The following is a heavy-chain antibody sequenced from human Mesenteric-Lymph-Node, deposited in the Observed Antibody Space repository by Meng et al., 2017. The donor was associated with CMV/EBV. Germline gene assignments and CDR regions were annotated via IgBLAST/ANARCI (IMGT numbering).Heavy chain of an antibody. CDR2: ISTYNGNP. Sequence: ASASAFTRCSIGWVRPPPAPGLGLMGCISTYNGNPTYSPELQNRLTITTNTSSSTAYLVLRSLRSDDAAVYYCSGNRRRAGSTQGTYWGQGTLVTVSS. V-gene: IGHV1-18*04. CDR1: ASAFTRCS. J-gene: IGHJ4*02. D-gene: IGHD1-26*01. CDR3: SGNRRRAGSTQGTY.